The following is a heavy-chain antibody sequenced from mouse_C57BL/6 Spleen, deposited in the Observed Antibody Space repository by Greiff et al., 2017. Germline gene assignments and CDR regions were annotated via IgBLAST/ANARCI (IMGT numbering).Heavy chain of an antibody. V-gene: IGHV1-5*01. CDR1: GYTFTSYW. D-gene: IGHD1-1*01. CDR2: IDPGNSDT. CDR3: TRDYYGSSLFDYYAMDY. Sequence: EVQLQQSGTVLARPGASVKMSCTTSGYTFTSYWMHWVKQRPGQGLEWIGAIDPGNSDTSYNQKFKGKAKLTAVTSASTAYMELSSLTNEDSAVYYGTRDYYGSSLFDYYAMDYWGQGTSVTVSS. J-gene: IGHJ4*01.